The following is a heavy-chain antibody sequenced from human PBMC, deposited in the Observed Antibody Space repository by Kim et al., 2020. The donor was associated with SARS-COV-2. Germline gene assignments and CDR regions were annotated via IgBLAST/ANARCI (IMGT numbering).Heavy chain of an antibody. CDR1: GGSFSGYY. V-gene: IGHV4-34*01. J-gene: IGHJ4*02. D-gene: IGHD3-22*01. CDR3: ARRSKKKAYYYDSSGYFDY. Sequence: SETLSLTCAVYGGSFSGYYWSWIRQPPGKGLEWIGEINHSGSTNYNPSLKSRVTISVDTSKNQFSLKLSSVTAADTAVYYCARRSKKKAYYYDSSGYFDYWGQGTLVTVSS. CDR2: INHSGST.